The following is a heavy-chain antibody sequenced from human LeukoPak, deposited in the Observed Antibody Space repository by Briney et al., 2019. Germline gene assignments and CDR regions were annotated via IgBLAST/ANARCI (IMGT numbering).Heavy chain of an antibody. V-gene: IGHV3-23*01. CDR2: ISGSGGST. D-gene: IGHD3-3*01. CDR3: ARDLVGLEYYDFWSGYPGDY. J-gene: IGHJ4*02. CDR1: GFTFSSYA. Sequence: PGGSLRLSCAASGFTFSSYAMSWVRQAPGKGLEWVSAISGSGGSTYYADSVKGRFTISRDNAKNSLYLQMNSLRAEDTAVYYCARDLVGLEYYDFWSGYPGDYWGQGTLVTVSS.